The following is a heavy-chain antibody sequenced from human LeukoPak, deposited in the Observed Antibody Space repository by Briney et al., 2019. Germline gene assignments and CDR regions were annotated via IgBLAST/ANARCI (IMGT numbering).Heavy chain of an antibody. J-gene: IGHJ4*02. Sequence: PGGSLRLSCATSGFSFSSHGIHWVRQAPGKGPEWVAFIRYDGNNEYYADSVKGQFTISRDNSKNTLYLQMNSLKPEDTAVYYCAKVMARGITSTPDYWGQGTLVTVSS. D-gene: IGHD3-10*01. CDR1: GFSFSSHG. CDR3: AKVMARGITSTPDY. V-gene: IGHV3-30*02. CDR2: IRYDGNNE.